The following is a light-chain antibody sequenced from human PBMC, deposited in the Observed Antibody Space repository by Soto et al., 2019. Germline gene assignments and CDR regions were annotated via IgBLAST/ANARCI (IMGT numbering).Light chain of an antibody. V-gene: IGLV1-40*01. J-gene: IGLJ2*01. Sequence: QSELTQPPSVSGAPGQGVTISCTGSTSNIGSGYDVHWYQQVPGSAPKLLIYANINRPSGVPDRFSGSKSGTSASLAITGLQAEDEADYYCQSYDNSLSGWVFGGGTKLTVL. CDR3: QSYDNSLSGWV. CDR1: TSNIGSGYD. CDR2: ANI.